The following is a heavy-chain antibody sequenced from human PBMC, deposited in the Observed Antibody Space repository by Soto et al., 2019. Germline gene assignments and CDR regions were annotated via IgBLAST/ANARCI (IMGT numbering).Heavy chain of an antibody. Sequence: GGSLRLSCVASGFTLTAYTMNWVRQAPGTGLECVSSINGRSNYKYYSDSVKGRLTISRGNAKKQLYLQMNGLRAEDTALYYCARAPYSNAWYRFDLWGQGTLVTVSS. CDR2: INGRSNYK. D-gene: IGHD4-4*01. J-gene: IGHJ4*02. V-gene: IGHV3-21*04. CDR1: GFTLTAYT. CDR3: ARAPYSNAWYRFDL.